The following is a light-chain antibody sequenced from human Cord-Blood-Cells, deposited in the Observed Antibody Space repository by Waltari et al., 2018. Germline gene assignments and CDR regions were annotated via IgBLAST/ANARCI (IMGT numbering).Light chain of an antibody. CDR2: KAS. V-gene: IGKV1-5*03. J-gene: IGKJ1*01. CDR3: QQYNSYSQT. Sequence: DIQMTQSPSPLSASVGDRVTITCRASQSISSWLAWYQQKPGKAPKLLSYKASSLESGVPSRFSGSGSGTEFTLTISSLQPDDFATYYCQQYNSYSQTFGQGTKVEIK. CDR1: QSISSW.